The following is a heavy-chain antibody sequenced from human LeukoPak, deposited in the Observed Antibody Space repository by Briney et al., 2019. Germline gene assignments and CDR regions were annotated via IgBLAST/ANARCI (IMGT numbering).Heavy chain of an antibody. CDR1: RFTFSSYE. CDR3: ARDLGSYQPPLDY. J-gene: IGHJ4*02. V-gene: IGHV3-48*03. Sequence: GGSLRLSCAASRFTFSSYEMNWVRQAPGKGLEWVSYISSSGRTIYYADSVKGRFTISRDNAKNSLYLQMNSLRAEDTAVYYCARDLGSYQPPLDYWGQGTLVTVSS. D-gene: IGHD1-26*01. CDR2: ISSSGRTI.